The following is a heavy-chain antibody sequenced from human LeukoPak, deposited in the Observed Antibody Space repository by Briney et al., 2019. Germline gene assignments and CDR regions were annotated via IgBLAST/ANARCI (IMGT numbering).Heavy chain of an antibody. V-gene: IGHV4-34*01. CDR1: GGSFSGYY. J-gene: IGHJ4*02. D-gene: IGHD6-13*01. CDR3: ARGLRGQQLSLGY. CDR2: INHSGST. Sequence: SETLSLTRAVYGGSFSGYYRSWIRQPPGKGLEWIGEINHSGSTNYNPSLKSRVTISVDTSKNQFSLKLSSVTAADTAVYYCARGLRGQQLSLGYWGQGTLVTVSS.